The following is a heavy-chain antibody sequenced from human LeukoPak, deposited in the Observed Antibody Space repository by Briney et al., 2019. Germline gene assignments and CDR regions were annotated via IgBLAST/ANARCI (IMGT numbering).Heavy chain of an antibody. CDR1: GFSFSSYT. CDR2: ISSSSSTI. Sequence: GGSPRLSCAASGFSFSSYTMNWVRQAPGKGLEWVLYISSSSSTISYADSVKGRFTISRDNAKNSLYLQMNSLRDEDTAVYYCARRHDYGDFWGQGTLVTVSS. J-gene: IGHJ4*02. CDR3: ARRHDYGDF. V-gene: IGHV3-48*02.